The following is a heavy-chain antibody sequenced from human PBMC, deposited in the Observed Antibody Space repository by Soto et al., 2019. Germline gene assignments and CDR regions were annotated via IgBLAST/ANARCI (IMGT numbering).Heavy chain of an antibody. J-gene: IGHJ6*02. CDR3: ARLFIVGAPGSYYTGLDV. CDR2: IYYSGST. CDR1: GGSISSGGYY. Sequence: SETLSLTCTVSGGSISSGGYYWILIRQHPGKGLEWIGYIYYSGSTYYNPSLKSRVTISVDTSKNQFSLQLSSVTAADTAVYYCARLFIVGAPGSYYTGLDVWGQGTKVPVSS. D-gene: IGHD1-26*01. V-gene: IGHV4-31*03.